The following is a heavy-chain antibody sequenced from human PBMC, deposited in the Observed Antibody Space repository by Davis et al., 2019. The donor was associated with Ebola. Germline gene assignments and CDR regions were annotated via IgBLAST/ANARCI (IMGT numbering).Heavy chain of an antibody. V-gene: IGHV1-2*04. CDR2: IHPNSGGT. D-gene: IGHD1-26*01. Sequence: ASVTVSCKASGYTFTGYYMHWVRQAPGQGLEWMGWIHPNSGGTNYAQKFQGWVTMTRDTSISTAYMELSRLRSDDPAVYYCAREGRYSGSYPLDYWGQGTLVTVS. CDR3: AREGRYSGSYPLDY. J-gene: IGHJ4*02. CDR1: GYTFTGYY.